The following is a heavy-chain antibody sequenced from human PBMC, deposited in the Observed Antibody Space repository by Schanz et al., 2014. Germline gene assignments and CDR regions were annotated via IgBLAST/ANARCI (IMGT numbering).Heavy chain of an antibody. J-gene: IGHJ6*03. CDR3: AKGSRSRSKDMDV. D-gene: IGHD3-10*01. V-gene: IGHV3-9*02. CDR1: GFNSDDYA. Sequence: EVQLLESGGGLVQPGGSLRLSCAASGFNSDDYAMHWVRQAPGKGLEWVSNIPWNGAAIGYAGSVRGRFTISRDSAKNSLYLQMNSLRPEDTALYYCAKGSRSRSKDMDVWGKGTTVTVSS. CDR2: IPWNGAAI.